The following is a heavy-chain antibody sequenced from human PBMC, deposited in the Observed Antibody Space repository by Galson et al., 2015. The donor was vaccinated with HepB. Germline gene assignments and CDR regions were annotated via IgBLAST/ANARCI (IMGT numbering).Heavy chain of an antibody. CDR1: GGSISSTSYY. Sequence: SETLSLTCTVSGGSISSTSYYWGWIRQPPGKGLECIGTIYYSGSTYFNPSLNSRVTISVDRSKNQFSLKVSSVSAADTAVYYCASSIVVTPAAMALGWGAFDFWGQGTMVTVSS. D-gene: IGHD2-2*01. CDR2: IYYSGST. V-gene: IGHV4-39*01. J-gene: IGHJ3*01. CDR3: ASSIVVTPAAMALGWGAFDF.